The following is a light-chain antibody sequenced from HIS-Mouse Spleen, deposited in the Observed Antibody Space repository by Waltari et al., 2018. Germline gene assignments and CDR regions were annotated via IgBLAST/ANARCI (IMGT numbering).Light chain of an antibody. V-gene: IGLV2-14*03. CDR3: SSYTSSSFNVV. Sequence: QSALTQPASVSGSPGQSITISCTGTSSDVGGYNYVSWYQQQPGKAPKLMIYDVSNRPAGVSSRFSGSKSGNTASLTISGLQAEDEADYYCSSYTSSSFNVVFGGGTKLTVL. CDR1: SSDVGGYNY. CDR2: DVS. J-gene: IGLJ2*01.